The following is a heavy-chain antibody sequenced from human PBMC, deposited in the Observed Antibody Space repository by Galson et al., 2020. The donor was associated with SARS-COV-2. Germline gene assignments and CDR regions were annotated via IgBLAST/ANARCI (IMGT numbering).Heavy chain of an antibody. V-gene: IGHV1-18*01. CDR3: ARTDGLHFYDSSAHRLAY. D-gene: IGHD3-22*01. Sequence: ASVKVSCKASGYTFTNSGITWVRQAPGQGLEWRGWISAYNDNTNYAENFQGRVTMSTDTSTSTAYMELRSLRTDDTAVYYCARTDGLHFYDSSAHRLAYWGQGTVVTVSS. J-gene: IGHJ4*02. CDR2: ISAYNDNT. CDR1: GYTFTNSG.